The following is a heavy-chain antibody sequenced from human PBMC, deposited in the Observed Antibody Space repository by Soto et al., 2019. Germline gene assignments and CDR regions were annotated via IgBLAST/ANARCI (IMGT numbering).Heavy chain of an antibody. Sequence: GGSLRLSCAASGFTFSSYGMHWVRQAPGKGLEWVAVISYDGSNKYYADSVKGRFTISRDNSKNTLYLQMNSLRAEDTAVYYCAKEGVAVAGTRYFDHWGQGTLVTVSS. CDR3: AKEGVAVAGTRYFDH. D-gene: IGHD6-19*01. CDR1: GFTFSSYG. J-gene: IGHJ4*02. CDR2: ISYDGSNK. V-gene: IGHV3-30*18.